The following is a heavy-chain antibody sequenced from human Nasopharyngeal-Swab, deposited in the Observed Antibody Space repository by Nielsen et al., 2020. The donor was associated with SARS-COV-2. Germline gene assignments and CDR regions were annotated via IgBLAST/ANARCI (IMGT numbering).Heavy chain of an antibody. D-gene: IGHD2-2*01. Sequence: WVRQAPGQGLEWMGGFDPEDGETIYAQKFQGRVTMTEDTSTDTAYMELSSLRSEDTAVYYCATAGPAAIDYYYVDVWGKGTTVTVSS. CDR2: FDPEDGET. CDR3: ATAGPAAIDYYYVDV. J-gene: IGHJ6*03. V-gene: IGHV1-24*01.